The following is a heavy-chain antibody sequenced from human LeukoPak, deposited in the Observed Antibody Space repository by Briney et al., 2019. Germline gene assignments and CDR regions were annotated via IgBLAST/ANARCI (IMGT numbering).Heavy chain of an antibody. CDR3: ARDKGHFDVDY. Sequence: SETLSLTCTVSGGSISSSGYYWGWIRQPPGKGLEWIGSIDYSASTYYNPSLKGRVTISVDTSKKQFSLKLSSVTAADTAVYYCARDKGHFDVDYWGQGTLVTVSS. CDR2: IDYSAST. CDR1: GGSISSSGYY. J-gene: IGHJ4*02. D-gene: IGHD3-9*01. V-gene: IGHV4-39*07.